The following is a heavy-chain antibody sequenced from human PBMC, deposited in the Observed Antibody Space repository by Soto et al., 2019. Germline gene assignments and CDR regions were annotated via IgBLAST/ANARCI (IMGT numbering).Heavy chain of an antibody. CDR3: ARDRGTMIVVGSVWYFDL. J-gene: IGHJ2*01. D-gene: IGHD3-22*01. Sequence: QVQLVQSGAEVKKPGSSVKVSCKASGGTFSSYAISWVRQAPGQGLEWMGGIIPIFGTANYAQKFQGRVTITADESTSTAYMELSSLRSEDTAVYYCARDRGTMIVVGSVWYFDLWGRGTLVTVSS. CDR1: GGTFSSYA. CDR2: IIPIFGTA. V-gene: IGHV1-69*12.